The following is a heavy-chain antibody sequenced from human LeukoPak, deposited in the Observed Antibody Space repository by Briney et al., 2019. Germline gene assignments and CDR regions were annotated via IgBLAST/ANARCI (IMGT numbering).Heavy chain of an antibody. CDR2: IYSGGST. V-gene: IGHV3-66*02. CDR1: GFTVSSNY. Sequence: GGSLRLSCAASGFTVSSNYMSWVRQAPGKGLEWFSVIYSGGSTYYADSVKGRFTISRDNSKNTLYLQMNSLRAEDTAVYYCARDLSNSGSYYPYYYYGMDVWGQGTTVTVSS. CDR3: ARDLSNSGSYYPYYYYGMDV. D-gene: IGHD3-10*01. J-gene: IGHJ6*02.